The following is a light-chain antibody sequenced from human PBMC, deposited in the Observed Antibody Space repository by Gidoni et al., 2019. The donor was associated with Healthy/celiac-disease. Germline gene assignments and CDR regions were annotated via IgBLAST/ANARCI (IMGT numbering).Light chain of an antibody. CDR1: QSISSY. V-gene: IGKV1-39*01. CDR3: QQSYSTPFT. Sequence: DIQMTQSPSFLSASVGDSVTITCWASQSISSYLNWYQQKPGKAHKLLIYAASSLQSGVPSRCSGSGSGTDFTLTISSLQPEDVATYYCQQSYSTPFTFGPGTKVDIK. J-gene: IGKJ3*01. CDR2: AAS.